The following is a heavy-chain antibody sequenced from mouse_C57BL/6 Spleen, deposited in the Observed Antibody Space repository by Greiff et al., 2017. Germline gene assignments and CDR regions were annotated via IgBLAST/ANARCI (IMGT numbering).Heavy chain of an antibody. CDR3: ARCPLSDYDGYFDV. D-gene: IGHD2-4*01. CDR2: ISYCGST. V-gene: IGHV3-8*01. CDR1: GYSITSDY. J-gene: IGHJ1*03. Sequence: VQLKESGPGLAKPSQTLSLTCSVTGYSITSDYWNWIRKFPGNKLEYMGYISYCGSTYYNPSLKSRISITRDTSKNQYYLQLNSVTTEDTATYYCARCPLSDYDGYFDVWGTGTTVTVSS.